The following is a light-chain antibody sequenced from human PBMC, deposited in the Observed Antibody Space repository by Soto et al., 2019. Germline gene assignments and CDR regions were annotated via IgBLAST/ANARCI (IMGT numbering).Light chain of an antibody. CDR3: QQYNDWPLT. J-gene: IGKJ4*01. CDR2: HAS. V-gene: IGKV3-15*01. CDR1: QNISNN. Sequence: EIVMTQSPATLSVSPGERATLSCRASQNISNNFAWYQQKPGQVPRLLIYHASTGATGIPARFSGSGSGTELTRTISSVESEDFAVYYCQQYNDWPLTFGGGTKVEIK.